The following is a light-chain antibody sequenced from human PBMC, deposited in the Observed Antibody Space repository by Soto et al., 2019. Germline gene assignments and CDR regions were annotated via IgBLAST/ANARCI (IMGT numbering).Light chain of an antibody. CDR1: LSIGRW. CDR2: DAS. Sequence: DIQMTQSPSTLSASVGDTVTITCRASLSIGRWLAWYQQKPGKAPKLLIYDASSLQGGIPSRFSGSLSGTAFTLTITSLQSDDFATYYCQHYNSYPWTFGQGTKVDIK. J-gene: IGKJ1*01. CDR3: QHYNSYPWT. V-gene: IGKV1-5*01.